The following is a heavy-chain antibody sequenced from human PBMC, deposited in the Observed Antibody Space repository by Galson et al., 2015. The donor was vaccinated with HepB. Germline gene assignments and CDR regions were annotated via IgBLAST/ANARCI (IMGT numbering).Heavy chain of an antibody. J-gene: IGHJ5*02. V-gene: IGHV5-10-1*01. CDR3: ARHRGEWESRGGFDP. CDR1: GYSFTSYW. CDR2: IDPSDSYT. Sequence: QSGAEVKKPGESLRISCKGSGYSFTSYWISWVRQMPGKGLEWMGRIDPSDSYTNCSPSFQGHVTISADKSISTAYLQWSSLKASDTAMYYCARHRGEWESRGGFDPWGQGTLVTVSS. D-gene: IGHD1-26*01.